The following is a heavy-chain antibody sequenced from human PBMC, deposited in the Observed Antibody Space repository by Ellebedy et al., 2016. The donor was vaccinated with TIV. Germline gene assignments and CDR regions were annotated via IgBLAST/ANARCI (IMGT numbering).Heavy chain of an antibody. CDR1: GFNFKDNT. D-gene: IGHD1-26*01. CDR2: LRRSGNRI. CDR3: ARSDSGGYKDDAFEI. J-gene: IGHJ3*02. Sequence: GGSLRLSXAASGFNFKDNTMHSVRQAPGKGLEWVSYLRRSGNRIFYADSVNGRFTISRDIAKNSVDLQMNSLRDEDTGIYYCARSDSGGYKDDAFEIWGQGTMVTVSS. V-gene: IGHV3-48*02.